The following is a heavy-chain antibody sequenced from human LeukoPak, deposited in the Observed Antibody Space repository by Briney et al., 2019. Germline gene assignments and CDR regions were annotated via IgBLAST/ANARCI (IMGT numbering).Heavy chain of an antibody. CDR2: IIPILGIA. Sequence: ASVKVSCKASGGTFSSYTISWVRQAPGQGLEWKGRIIPILGIANYAQKFQGRVTITADNSTSTAYMELSSLRSEDTAVYYCARVHSGSPAGYYYYYMDVWGKGTTVTVSS. CDR1: GGTFSSYT. J-gene: IGHJ6*03. CDR3: ARVHSGSPAGYYYYYMDV. V-gene: IGHV1-69*02. D-gene: IGHD1-26*01.